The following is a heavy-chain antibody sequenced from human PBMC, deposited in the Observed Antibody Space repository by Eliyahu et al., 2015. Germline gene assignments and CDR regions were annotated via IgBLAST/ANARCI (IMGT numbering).Heavy chain of an antibody. CDR1: GCSITXSTSY. CDR2: IYYNGNT. V-gene: IGHV4-39*01. D-gene: IGHD6-13*01. J-gene: IGHJ5*02. Sequence: QVQLQESGPGLVKPSETLSLTCTVSGCSITXSTSYWVGTRQPPGKGLEWIGSIYYNGNTYYNPSLKSRVTISADMSRNQFSLKLASVTAADTAVYYCARHGGSSWLYWFDPWGQGTLVTVSS. CDR3: ARHGGSSWLYWFDP.